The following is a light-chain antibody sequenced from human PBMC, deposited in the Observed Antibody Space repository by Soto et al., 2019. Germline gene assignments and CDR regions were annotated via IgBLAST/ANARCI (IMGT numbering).Light chain of an antibody. CDR1: HIGNKS. CDR3: QVWNSSSDPWV. J-gene: IGLJ3*02. Sequence: SYELTQPPSVSVAPGQTAMSTCGGNHIGNKSVHWYHQRPGQAPVLVVYDDDDRPSGIPERFSGSNSGNTATLTISRVEAGDEADYYCQVWNSSSDPWVFGGGTKLPVL. CDR2: DDD. V-gene: IGLV3-21*02.